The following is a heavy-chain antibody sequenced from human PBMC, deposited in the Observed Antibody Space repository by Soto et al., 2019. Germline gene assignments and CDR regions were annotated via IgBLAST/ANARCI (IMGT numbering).Heavy chain of an antibody. J-gene: IGHJ4*02. Sequence: QVQLVQSGAEVKKPGASVKVSCKASGYRFTGYHMHWVRQAPGQGLEWMGWINPDRGGTNYAQKFQGRVTLTRDTSISTAYMELSGLTSDDTAVYYCAAAYCSDINCYTSLASDYWGQGTLVSVSS. CDR3: AAAYCSDINCYTSLASDY. V-gene: IGHV1-2*02. CDR1: GYRFTGYH. CDR2: INPDRGGT. D-gene: IGHD2-2*02.